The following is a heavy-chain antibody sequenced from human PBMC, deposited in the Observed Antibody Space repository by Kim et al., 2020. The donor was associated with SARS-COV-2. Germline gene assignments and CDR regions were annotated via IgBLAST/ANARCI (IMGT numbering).Heavy chain of an antibody. CDR1: GFTVSSNY. CDR3: ARWFGELYFDY. J-gene: IGHJ4*02. D-gene: IGHD3-10*01. CDR2: IYSGGST. V-gene: IGHV3-53*01. Sequence: GGSLRLSCAASGFTVSSNYMSWVRQAPGKGLEWVSVIYSGGSTYYADSVKGRFTISRDNSKNTLYLQMNSLRAEDTAVYYCARWFGELYFDYWGQGTLVTVSS.